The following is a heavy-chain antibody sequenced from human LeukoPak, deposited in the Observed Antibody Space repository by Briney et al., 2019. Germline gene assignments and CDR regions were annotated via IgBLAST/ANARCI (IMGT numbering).Heavy chain of an antibody. CDR2: IWYGGSNK. V-gene: IGHV3-33*08. CDR3: ASWRGYRGYDYGFDY. D-gene: IGHD5-12*01. J-gene: IGHJ4*02. Sequence: GRSLRLSCAASGFTFSSYGMHWVRQAPGKGLEWVAVIWYGGSNKYYADSVKGRFTISRDNSKNTLYLQMNSLRAEDTAVYYCASWRGYRGYDYGFDYWGQGTLVTVSS. CDR1: GFTFSSYG.